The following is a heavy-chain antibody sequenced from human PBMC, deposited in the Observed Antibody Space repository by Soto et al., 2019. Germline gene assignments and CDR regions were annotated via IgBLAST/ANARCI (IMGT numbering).Heavy chain of an antibody. CDR2: IYYSGST. Sequence: SETLSLTCTVSGGSISSSSYYWGWIRQPPGKGLEWIGSIYYSGSTYYNPSLKSRVTISVDTSKSQFSLKLSSVTAADTAVYYCASMVRKVYYYGMDVWGQGTTVTVSS. V-gene: IGHV4-39*01. CDR3: ASMVRKVYYYGMDV. J-gene: IGHJ6*02. CDR1: GGSISSSSYY. D-gene: IGHD3-10*01.